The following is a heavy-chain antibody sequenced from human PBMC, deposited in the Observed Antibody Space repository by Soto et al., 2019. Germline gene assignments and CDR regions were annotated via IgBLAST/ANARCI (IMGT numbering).Heavy chain of an antibody. CDR2: IYYSGST. Sequence: TMSLTCTVSVGSISRGGYYWIWPRHHPGRGLEWIGYIYYSGSTCYNPYLENRVTISVDTSKNPFSLKLSSVTAADTAVYYCARDGKGVGYCSAGSCRAWFDPWGQGTLVTVSS. J-gene: IGHJ5*02. CDR3: ARDGKGVGYCSAGSCRAWFDP. V-gene: IGHV4-31*03. CDR1: VGSISRGGYY. D-gene: IGHD2-15*01.